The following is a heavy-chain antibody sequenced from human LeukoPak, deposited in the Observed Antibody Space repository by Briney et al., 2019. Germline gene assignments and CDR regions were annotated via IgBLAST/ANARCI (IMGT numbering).Heavy chain of an antibody. CDR3: ARQDHSYAPFDY. CDR2: IYPGDSAT. V-gene: IGHV5-51*01. Sequence: GESLKISCKGSGYSFTNYWISWVRQMPGKGLEWMGIIYPGDSATRYSPSFQGQVTISADKSISTAYLQWSSLKASDTAMYYCARQDHSYAPFDYWGQGTLVTVSS. D-gene: IGHD5-18*01. J-gene: IGHJ4*02. CDR1: GYSFTNYW.